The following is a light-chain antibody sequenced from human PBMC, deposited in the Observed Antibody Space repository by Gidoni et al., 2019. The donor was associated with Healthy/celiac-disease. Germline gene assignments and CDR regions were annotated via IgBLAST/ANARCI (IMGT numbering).Light chain of an antibody. CDR3: QQYNNWPPWT. CDR1: QSVNSN. CDR2: GAS. J-gene: IGKJ1*01. Sequence: EIVMTQSPATLSVSPGERATLSCRASQSVNSNLAWYQQKPGQAPRRLIYGASTRATGIPARFSGSGSGTEFTLTISSLQSEDFAVYYCQQYNNWPPWTFGQGTKVEIK. V-gene: IGKV3-15*01.